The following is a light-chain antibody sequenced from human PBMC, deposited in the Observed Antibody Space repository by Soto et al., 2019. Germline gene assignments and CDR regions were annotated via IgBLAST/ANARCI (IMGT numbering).Light chain of an antibody. CDR2: GAS. V-gene: IGKV3-15*01. Sequence: QSSRSLSVYSEKRATLSCRASQSVSSNLAWYQQKPGQAPSLLIYGASTRATGTPARFSGSGSGTEFTLTISSLQSEDFAVYYCQQYIRWPLSFGQGTKVDIK. CDR1: QSVSSN. J-gene: IGKJ1*01. CDR3: QQYIRWPLS.